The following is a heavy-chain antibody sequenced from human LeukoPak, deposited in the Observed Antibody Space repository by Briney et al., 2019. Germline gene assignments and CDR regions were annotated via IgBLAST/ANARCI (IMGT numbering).Heavy chain of an antibody. J-gene: IGHJ4*02. Sequence: ASVKVSCKASGYTFTGYYMHWVRQAPGQGLEWMGWINPNTGGTNYAQKFQGRVTMTRDTSISTAYMELSRLRSDDTAVYYCARETAMVHDFDYWGQGTLVTVSS. CDR3: ARETAMVHDFDY. CDR1: GYTFTGYY. D-gene: IGHD5-18*01. CDR2: INPNTGGT. V-gene: IGHV1-2*02.